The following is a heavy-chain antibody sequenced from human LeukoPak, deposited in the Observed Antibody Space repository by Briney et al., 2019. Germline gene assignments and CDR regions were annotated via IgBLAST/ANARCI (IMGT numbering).Heavy chain of an antibody. D-gene: IGHD1-26*01. J-gene: IGHJ4*02. V-gene: IGHV4-39*02. Sequence: SETLSLTCTVSGGSISSSSYYWGWIRQPPGKGLEWIGSIYYSGSTYYNPSLKSRVTISVDTSKNQFSLKLSSVTAADTAVYYCARDRSFFGTYDRDFDYWGQGTLVTVSS. CDR2: IYYSGST. CDR1: GGSISSSSYY. CDR3: ARDRSFFGTYDRDFDY.